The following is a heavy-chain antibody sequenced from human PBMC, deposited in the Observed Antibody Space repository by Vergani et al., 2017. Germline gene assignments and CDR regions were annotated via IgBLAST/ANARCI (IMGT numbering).Heavy chain of an antibody. CDR2: IRSKANSYAT. D-gene: IGHD6-19*01. J-gene: IGHJ4*02. CDR1: GFTFSSYG. CDR3: ARSGAVAGSRWRIDY. Sequence: EVQLVESGGGVVQPGRSLRLSCAASGFTFSSYGMHWVRQASGKGLEWVGRIRSKANSYATAYAASVKGRFTISRDDSKNTAYLQMNSLKTEDTAVYYCARSGAVAGSRWRIDYWGQGTLVTVSS. V-gene: IGHV3-73*01.